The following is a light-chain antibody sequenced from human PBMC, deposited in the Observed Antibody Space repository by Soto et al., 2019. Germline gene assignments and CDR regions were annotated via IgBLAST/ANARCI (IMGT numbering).Light chain of an antibody. CDR2: GAS. CDR3: QQYGRSPPNT. V-gene: IGKV3-20*01. J-gene: IGKJ4*01. CDR1: QSVSSSY. Sequence: EIVLTQSPGTLSLSPGERATLSSRASQSVSSSYLAWYQQKPGQAPRLLIYGASSRATGIPDRFSGSGSGTDFTLTISRLEPEDFAVYYCQQYGRSPPNTFGGGTKVAIK.